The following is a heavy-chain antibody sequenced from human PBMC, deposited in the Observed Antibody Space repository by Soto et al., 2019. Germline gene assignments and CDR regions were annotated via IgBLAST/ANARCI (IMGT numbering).Heavy chain of an antibody. CDR3: ARDPVIAAAGHYFDD. J-gene: IGHJ4*02. CDR2: IWYDGSNK. D-gene: IGHD6-13*01. Sequence: PGGSLRLSCAASGFTFSSYGMHWVRQAPGKGLEWVAVIWYDGSNKYYADSVKGRFTISRDNSKNTLYLQMNSLRAEDTAVYYCARDPVIAAAGHYFDDWGQGTLVTVSS. CDR1: GFTFSSYG. V-gene: IGHV3-33*01.